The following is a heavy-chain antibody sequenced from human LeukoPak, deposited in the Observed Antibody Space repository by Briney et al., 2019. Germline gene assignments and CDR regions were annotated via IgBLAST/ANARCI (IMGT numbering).Heavy chain of an antibody. D-gene: IGHD1-1*01. Sequence: SETLSLTCTVSRGSISSGGYYWTWIRQHLGKGLEWIGYVYYSGSTNYNPSLKSRVTISVDTSKNQFSLKLSSVTAADTAVYYCARELDPGAFDIWGQGTMVTVSS. J-gene: IGHJ3*02. CDR2: VYYSGST. CDR3: ARELDPGAFDI. CDR1: RGSISSGGYY. V-gene: IGHV4-61*08.